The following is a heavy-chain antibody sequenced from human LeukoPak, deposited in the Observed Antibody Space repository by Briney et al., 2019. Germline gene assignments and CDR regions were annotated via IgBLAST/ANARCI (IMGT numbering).Heavy chain of an antibody. CDR3: ARATYCSSTSCPEAFDI. CDR2: ISSSSSYI. CDR1: GFTFSSYS. Sequence: GGSLRLSCAASGFTFSSYSMNWVRQAPGKGLEWVSSISSSSSYIYYADSVKGRFTISRDNAKNSLYLQMNSPRAEDTAVYYCARATYCSSTSCPEAFDIWGQGTMVTVSS. V-gene: IGHV3-21*01. D-gene: IGHD2-2*01. J-gene: IGHJ3*02.